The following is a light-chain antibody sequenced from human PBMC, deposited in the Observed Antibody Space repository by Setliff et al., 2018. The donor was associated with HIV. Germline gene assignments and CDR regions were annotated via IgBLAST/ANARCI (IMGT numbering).Light chain of an antibody. Sequence: QPALAQPRSVSQSSGQSITISCTGTSSSVGNYHYVSWYQHHPGKAPKLIIFDVIKRPSGVPGRFSGSKSGNPASLTISGLQAEDEADYFCCSYAGGRVIFGGGTKVTVL. CDR3: CSYAGGRVI. J-gene: IGLJ2*01. CDR1: SSSVGNYHY. CDR2: DVI. V-gene: IGLV2-11*01.